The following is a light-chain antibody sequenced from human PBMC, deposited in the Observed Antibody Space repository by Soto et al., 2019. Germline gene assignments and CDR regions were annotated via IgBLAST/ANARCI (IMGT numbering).Light chain of an antibody. CDR2: NNN. CDR1: RSNIGNNA. Sequence: QSALTQTPSASGTPGQTVTISCSGSRSNIGNNAVSWYQQFPGTAPKLLIYNNNHRPSGVPDRFSGSKSCTSASLAISGLQSEDEADYYCATWDDSLNARGVFGGGTKLTVL. V-gene: IGLV1-44*01. CDR3: ATWDDSLNARGV. J-gene: IGLJ3*02.